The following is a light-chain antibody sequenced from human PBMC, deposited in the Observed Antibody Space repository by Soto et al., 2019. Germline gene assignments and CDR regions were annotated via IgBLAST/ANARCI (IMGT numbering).Light chain of an antibody. V-gene: IGKV1-5*01. Sequence: DLQMTESGSTVYACGLGIVTVTCRASQSVSGWLAWYQQKPGEAPKLLIYDASALPRGVPSRFSGSGSGTEFTLTISSLQSEDFAVYYCQQYNNWATFGQGTKV. J-gene: IGKJ1*01. CDR2: DAS. CDR3: QQYNNWAT. CDR1: QSVSGW.